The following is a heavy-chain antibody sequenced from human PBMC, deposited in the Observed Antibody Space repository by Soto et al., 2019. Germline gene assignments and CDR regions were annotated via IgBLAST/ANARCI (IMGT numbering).Heavy chain of an antibody. D-gene: IGHD3-10*01. CDR2: IYYSGST. Sequence: PSETLSLTCTVSGGSISSYDWSWIRQPPGKGLEWIGYIYYSGSTNYNPSLKSRVTISVDTSKNQFSLKLSSVTAADTAVYYCANHRGVRGVIIFAYSGQRTLVTVSS. CDR3: ANHRGVRGVIIFAY. V-gene: IGHV4-59*01. J-gene: IGHJ4*02. CDR1: GGSISSYD.